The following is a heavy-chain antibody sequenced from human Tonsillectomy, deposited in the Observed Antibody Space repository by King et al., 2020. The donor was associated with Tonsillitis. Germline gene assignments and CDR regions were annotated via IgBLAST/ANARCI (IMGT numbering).Heavy chain of an antibody. V-gene: IGHV4-61*02. J-gene: IGHJ4*02. Sequence: VQLQESGPGLEKPSQTLFLTCTVSGASINSDTYYWNWIRQPAGKGLEWIGRIFASGSASSNPSLKSRVTLSVDTSKNQFSLKLTSVTAADTAVYYCAREDYGDFPYWGQGTLVAVSS. CDR3: AREDYGDFPY. CDR1: GASINSDTYY. D-gene: IGHD4-17*01. CDR2: IFASGSA.